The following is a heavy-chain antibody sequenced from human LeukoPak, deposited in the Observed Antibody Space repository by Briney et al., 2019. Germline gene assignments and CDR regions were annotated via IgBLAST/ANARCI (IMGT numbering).Heavy chain of an antibody. CDR3: AGGPVPVSRLYYYGMDV. Sequence: GGSLRLSCAASGFTFSSYGMHRVRQAPGKGLEWVAVIWYDGSNKYYADSVKGRFTISRDNSKSTLYLQMNSLRAEDTAVYYCAGGPVPVSRLYYYGMDVWGQGTTVTVSS. V-gene: IGHV3-33*01. J-gene: IGHJ6*02. CDR1: GFTFSSYG. CDR2: IWYDGSNK. D-gene: IGHD2-2*01.